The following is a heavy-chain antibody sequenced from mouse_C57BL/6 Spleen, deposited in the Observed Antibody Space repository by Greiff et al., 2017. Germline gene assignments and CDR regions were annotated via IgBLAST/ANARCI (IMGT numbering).Heavy chain of an antibody. CDR2: IDPSDSYT. CDR1: GYTFTSYW. J-gene: IGHJ2*01. CDR3: ARSLYYGSSYGY. V-gene: IGHV1-59*01. Sequence: VQLQQSGAELVRPGTSVKLSCKASGYTFTSYWMHWVKQRPGQGLEWIGVIDPSDSYTNYNQKFKGKATLTVDTSSSTAYMQLSSLTSEDSAVYYCARSLYYGSSYGYWGQGTTLTVSS. D-gene: IGHD1-1*01.